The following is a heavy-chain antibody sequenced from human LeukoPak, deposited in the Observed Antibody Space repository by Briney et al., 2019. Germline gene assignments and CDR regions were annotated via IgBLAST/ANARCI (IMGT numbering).Heavy chain of an antibody. CDR1: GFTFSDYY. CDR3: ARASGGTEPFDF. CDR2: IGSSSTI. V-gene: IGHV3-11*01. Sequence: KPGGSLRLSCTASGFTFSDYYMSWIRLAPGKGLEWVSYIGSSSTIYYADSVKGRFTISRDNAKNSLYLQMNSLRAEDTAVYYCARASGGTEPFDFWGQGTLVTVSS. D-gene: IGHD3/OR15-3a*01. J-gene: IGHJ4*02.